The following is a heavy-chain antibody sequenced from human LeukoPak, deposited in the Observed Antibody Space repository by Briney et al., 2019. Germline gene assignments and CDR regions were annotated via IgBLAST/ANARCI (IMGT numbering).Heavy chain of an antibody. J-gene: IGHJ3*02. V-gene: IGHV4-38-2*02. CDR2: IYHSGST. CDR1: GYSISSGYY. CDR3: ARDQYYYDSSGYYYGAFDI. D-gene: IGHD3-22*01. Sequence: NPSETLSLTCTVSGYSISSGYYWGWIRQPPGKGLEWIGSIYHSGSTYYNPSLKSRVTISVDTSKNQFSLKLSSVTAADTAVYYCARDQYYYDSSGYYYGAFDIWGQGTMVTVSS.